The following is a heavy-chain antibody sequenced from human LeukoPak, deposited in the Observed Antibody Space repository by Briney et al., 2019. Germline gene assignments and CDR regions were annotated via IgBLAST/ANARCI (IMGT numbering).Heavy chain of an antibody. CDR1: GFTFSRYV. J-gene: IGHJ5*02. D-gene: IGHD1-20*01. Sequence: PGGSLRLSCAASGFTFSRYVMSWVRQAPGKGLEWVSAISGSGDSTYYADSVKGLFTISRDNSKNTLYLQMNSLRAEDTAVYYCTKGTSYNWNDGWFDPWGNGILVTVSS. CDR3: TKGTSYNWNDGWFDP. CDR2: ISGSGDST. V-gene: IGHV3-23*01.